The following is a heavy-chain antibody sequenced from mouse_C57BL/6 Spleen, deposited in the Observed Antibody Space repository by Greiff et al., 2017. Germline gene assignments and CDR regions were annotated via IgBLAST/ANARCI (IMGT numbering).Heavy chain of an antibody. CDR2: IHPSDSDT. CDR1: GYTFTSYW. Sequence: VQLQQPGAELVKPGASVKVSCKASGYTFTSYWMHWVKQRPGQGLEWIGRIHPSDSDTNYNQKFKGKAPLTVDKSSSTAYMQRSSLPSEDSAVYYCAITDDGYQAWFAYWGQGTLVTVSA. V-gene: IGHV1-74*01. D-gene: IGHD2-3*01. J-gene: IGHJ3*01. CDR3: AITDDGYQAWFAY.